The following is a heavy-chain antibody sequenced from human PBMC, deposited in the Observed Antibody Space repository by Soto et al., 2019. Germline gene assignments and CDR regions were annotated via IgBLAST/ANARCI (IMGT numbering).Heavy chain of an antibody. J-gene: IGHJ5*02. D-gene: IGHD2-2*01. V-gene: IGHV3-21*01. CDR3: ARDGVVVVPAANNWFDP. Sequence: GGSLRLSCAASGFAFSGYGMHWVRQGPGKGLEWVSSISSSSSYIYYADSVKGRFTISRDNAKNSLYLQMNSLRAEDTAVYYCARDGVVVVPAANNWFDPWGQGTLVTVSS. CDR1: GFAFSGYG. CDR2: ISSSSSYI.